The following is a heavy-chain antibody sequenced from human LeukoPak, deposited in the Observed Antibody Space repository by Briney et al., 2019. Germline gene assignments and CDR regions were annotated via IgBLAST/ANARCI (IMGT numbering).Heavy chain of an antibody. J-gene: IGHJ4*02. V-gene: IGHV4-59*01. CDR1: GGSISSYY. CDR3: ATSAGGYYDFWSGPYFDY. CDR2: IYYSGST. Sequence: PSETLSLTCTVSGGSISSYYWSWIRQPPGRGLEWIGYIYYSGSTNYNPSLKSRVAISVDTSKNQFSLKLSSVTAADTAVYYCATSAGGYYDFWSGPYFDYWGQGTLVTVSS. D-gene: IGHD3-3*01.